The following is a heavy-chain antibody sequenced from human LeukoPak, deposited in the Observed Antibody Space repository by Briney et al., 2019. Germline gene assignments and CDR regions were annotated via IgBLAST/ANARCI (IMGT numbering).Heavy chain of an antibody. CDR1: GYTFTSYA. V-gene: IGHV1-18*01. CDR3: ARDPYDTDAFDI. D-gene: IGHD3-22*01. J-gene: IGHJ3*02. CDR2: ISVYNGNT. Sequence: ASVKVSCKASGYTFTSYAISWVRQAPGQGLEWMGWISVYNGNTNYAQKLQGRVTMTTDTSTSTAYMELRSLRSDDTAVYYCARDPYDTDAFDIWGQGTMVTVSS.